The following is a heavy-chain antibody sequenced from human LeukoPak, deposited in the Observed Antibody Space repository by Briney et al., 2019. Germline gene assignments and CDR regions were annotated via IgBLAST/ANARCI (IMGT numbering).Heavy chain of an antibody. CDR2: IIPIFGTA. V-gene: IGHV1-69*13. CDR3: ARDRSGYCSGGSCFERYHRDPTNYYGMDV. Sequence: ASVTVSCKASGGTFSSYAISWVRQAPGQGLEWMGGIIPIFGTANYAQKFQGRVTITADESTSTAYMELSSLRSEDTAVYYCARDRSGYCSGGSCFERYHRDPTNYYGMDVWGQGTTVTVSS. D-gene: IGHD2-15*01. CDR1: GGTFSSYA. J-gene: IGHJ6*02.